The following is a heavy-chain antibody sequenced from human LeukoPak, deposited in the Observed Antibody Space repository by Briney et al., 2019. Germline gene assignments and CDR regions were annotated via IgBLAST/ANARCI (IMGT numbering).Heavy chain of an antibody. Sequence: GASVKVSCKASGYTFTSHGISWVRQAPGQGLEWMGWISAYNGNTNYAQKLQGRVTMTTDTSTSTAYMELRSLRSDDTAVYYCARVRYSGYDNAFDYWGQGTLVTVSS. V-gene: IGHV1-18*04. CDR2: ISAYNGNT. J-gene: IGHJ4*02. CDR3: ARVRYSGYDNAFDY. D-gene: IGHD5-12*01. CDR1: GYTFTSHG.